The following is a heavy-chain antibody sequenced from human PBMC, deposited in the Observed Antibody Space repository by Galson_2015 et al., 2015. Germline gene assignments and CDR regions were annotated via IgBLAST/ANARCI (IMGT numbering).Heavy chain of an antibody. Sequence: SLRLSCAFSGFTFTDYSFNWVRQGPGKGLEWIAYISSSGYLTYYGDSVKDRFTISRDNAQNSLFLQMDSVTDEDTAVYFCARDDYELGIYQFNWFDLWGQGTLVTVSS. CDR1: GFTFTDYS. CDR2: ISSSGYLT. J-gene: IGHJ5*02. D-gene: IGHD4-17*01. CDR3: ARDDYELGIYQFNWFDL. V-gene: IGHV3-48*02.